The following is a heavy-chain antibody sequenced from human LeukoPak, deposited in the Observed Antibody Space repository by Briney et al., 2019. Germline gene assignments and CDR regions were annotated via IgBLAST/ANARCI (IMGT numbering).Heavy chain of an antibody. CDR2: IYYSGST. CDR1: GGSTSSSSYY. CDR3: ARLTWNYVGDY. D-gene: IGHD1-7*01. Sequence: SETLSLTCTVSGGSTSSSSYYWGWICQPPGKGLEWIGSIYYSGSTYYNPSLKSRVTISVDTSKNQFSLKLSSVTAADTAVYYCARLTWNYVGDYWGQGTLVTVSS. V-gene: IGHV4-39*01. J-gene: IGHJ4*02.